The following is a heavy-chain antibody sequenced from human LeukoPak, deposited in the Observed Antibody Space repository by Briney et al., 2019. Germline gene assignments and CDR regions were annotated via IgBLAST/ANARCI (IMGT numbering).Heavy chain of an antibody. J-gene: IGHJ5*02. CDR3: AALWFDP. Sequence: PGGSLRLSCAASGFTVSSNYMNWVRQAPGKGLEWVSYINRGGGIAYYVDSVRGRFTISRDNTKNALYLQMNSLRAEDTAVYYCAALWFDPWGQGTLVTVPS. CDR1: GFTVSSNY. V-gene: IGHV3-48*03. CDR2: INRGGGIA.